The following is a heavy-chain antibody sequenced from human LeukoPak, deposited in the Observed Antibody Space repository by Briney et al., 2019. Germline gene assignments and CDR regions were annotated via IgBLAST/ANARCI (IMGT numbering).Heavy chain of an antibody. V-gene: IGHV1-3*01. J-gene: IGHJ5*02. CDR2: INAGNGNT. CDR3: AREGLLLWFGELGKNWFDP. D-gene: IGHD3-10*01. CDR1: GYTFTSYA. Sequence: ASVNVSCKASGYTFTSYAMHWVRQAPGQRLEWMGWINAGNGNTKYSQKFQGRVTITRDTSASTAYMELSSLRSEDTAVYYCAREGLLLWFGELGKNWFDPWGQGTLVTVSS.